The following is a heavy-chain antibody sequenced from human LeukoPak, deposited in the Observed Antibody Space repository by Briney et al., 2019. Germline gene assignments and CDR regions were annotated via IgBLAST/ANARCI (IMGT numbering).Heavy chain of an antibody. D-gene: IGHD2-21*02. CDR1: GGSISSYY. Sequence: PSETLSLTCTVSGGSISSYYWSWIRQPAGKGLEWIGRTYTSGSTYYNPSLKSRVTMSVDTSKNQFSLRLSSVTAADTAVYYCARGPRADVTPFTTYYFYGTDVWGQGTTVTVS. J-gene: IGHJ6*02. CDR3: ARGPRADVTPFTTYYFYGTDV. CDR2: TYTSGST. V-gene: IGHV4-4*07.